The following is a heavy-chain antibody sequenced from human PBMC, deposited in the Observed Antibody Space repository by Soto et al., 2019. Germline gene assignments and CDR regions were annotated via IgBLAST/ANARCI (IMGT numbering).Heavy chain of an antibody. CDR2: MHISGST. CDR1: GVSVSSGSSY. CDR3: ARGTQQQLVHADLYYFDY. J-gene: IGHJ4*02. D-gene: IGHD6-13*01. V-gene: IGHV4-61*01. Sequence: SETLSLTCTVSGVSVSSGSSYLSWIRQPPGKGLEWIGYMHISGSTNYNSSLKSRVTISADTSKNQFSLKLTSVTAADTAVYYCARGTQQQLVHADLYYFDYWGQGTLVTVSS.